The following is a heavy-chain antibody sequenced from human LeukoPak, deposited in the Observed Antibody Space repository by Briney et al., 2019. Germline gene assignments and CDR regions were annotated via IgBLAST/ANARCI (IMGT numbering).Heavy chain of an antibody. CDR2: VYSGGST. J-gene: IGHJ3*02. CDR1: GFTVSSNY. V-gene: IGHV3-66*01. CDR3: ARDPDYYGSGTYGYDAFDI. Sequence: GGSLRLSCAASGFTVSSNYMSWVRQAPGKGLEWVSVVYSGGSTYYADSVKGRFTISRDNSKNTLYLQTNSLRAEDTAVYYCARDPDYYGSGTYGYDAFDIWGQGTMVTVSS. D-gene: IGHD3-10*01.